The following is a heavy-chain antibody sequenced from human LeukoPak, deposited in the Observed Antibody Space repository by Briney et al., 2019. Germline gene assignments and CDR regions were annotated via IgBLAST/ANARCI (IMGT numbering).Heavy chain of an antibody. CDR3: ARGLWWSKYYFDY. V-gene: IGHV3-23*01. Sequence: GGSLRLSCAASGFTFTNYAMSWVRQAPGKGLDFVSSISNSGETTNYADSVKGRFTISRDNSKNTLYLQMNSLRAEDTAVYYCARGLWWSKYYFDYWGQGTLVTVSS. J-gene: IGHJ4*02. CDR2: ISNSGETT. D-gene: IGHD2-21*01. CDR1: GFTFTNYA.